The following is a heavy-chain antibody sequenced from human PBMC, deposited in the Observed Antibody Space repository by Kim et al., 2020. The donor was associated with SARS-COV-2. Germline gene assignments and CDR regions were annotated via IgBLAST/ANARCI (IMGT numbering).Heavy chain of an antibody. Sequence: QKFQGRVTITRDTSASTAYMELSSLRSEDTAVYYCARSRVYNYGDYLFDPWGQGTLVTVSS. CDR3: ARSRVYNYGDYLFDP. D-gene: IGHD4-17*01. V-gene: IGHV1-3*01. J-gene: IGHJ5*02.